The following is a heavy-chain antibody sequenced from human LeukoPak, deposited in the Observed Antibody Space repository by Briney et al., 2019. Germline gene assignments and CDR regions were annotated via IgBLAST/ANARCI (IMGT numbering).Heavy chain of an antibody. J-gene: IGHJ3*02. Sequence: GRSLRLSCAASGFTFSSYGMHWVRQAPGKGLEWVAVISYDGSNKYYADSVKGRFTISRDNSKSTLYLQMNSLRAEDTAVYYCASPLKDDAFDIWGQGTMVTVSS. CDR2: ISYDGSNK. CDR3: ASPLKDDAFDI. V-gene: IGHV3-30*03. CDR1: GFTFSSYG.